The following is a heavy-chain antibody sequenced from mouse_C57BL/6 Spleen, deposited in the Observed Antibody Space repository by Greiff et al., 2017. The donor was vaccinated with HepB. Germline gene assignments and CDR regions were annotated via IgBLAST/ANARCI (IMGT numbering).Heavy chain of an antibody. V-gene: IGHV1-64*01. CDR3: APLLLRSGDFDY. CDR1: GYTFTSYW. Sequence: QVQLQQPGAELVKPGASVKLSCKASGYTFTSYWMHWVKQRPGQGLEWIGMIHPNSGSTNYNEKFKSKATLTVDKSSSTAYMQLSSLTSEDSAVYYCAPLLLRSGDFDYWGQGTTLTVSS. D-gene: IGHD1-1*01. CDR2: IHPNSGST. J-gene: IGHJ2*01.